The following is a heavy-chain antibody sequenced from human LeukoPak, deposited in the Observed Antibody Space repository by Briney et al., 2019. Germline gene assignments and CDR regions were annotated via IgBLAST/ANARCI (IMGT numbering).Heavy chain of an antibody. J-gene: IGHJ4*02. CDR1: GFSISSYW. CDR3: TRDRTTITLFEL. Sequence: GGSLRLSCAASGFSISSYWMHWVRQVPGKGLVWVSRISPDGSTTGYADSVKGRFTASRDNARNTLYLQINSLRAEDSAVYYCTRDRTTITLFELWGQGTLVTVSS. CDR2: ISPDGSTT. V-gene: IGHV3-74*01. D-gene: IGHD4-11*01.